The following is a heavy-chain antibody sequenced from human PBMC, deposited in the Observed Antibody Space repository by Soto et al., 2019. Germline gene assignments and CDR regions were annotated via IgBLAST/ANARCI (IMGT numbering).Heavy chain of an antibody. CDR1: GGCISSGDYY. Sequence: PSETLSLTCTVSGGCISSGDYYWSWIRQPPGKGLEWIGYIYYSGSTYYNPSLKSRVTISVDTSKNQFSLKLSSVTAADTAVYYCAREGLRGYSYGVIDHWGQGTLVTVSS. V-gene: IGHV4-30-4*01. CDR3: AREGLRGYSYGVIDH. CDR2: IYYSGST. J-gene: IGHJ4*02. D-gene: IGHD5-18*01.